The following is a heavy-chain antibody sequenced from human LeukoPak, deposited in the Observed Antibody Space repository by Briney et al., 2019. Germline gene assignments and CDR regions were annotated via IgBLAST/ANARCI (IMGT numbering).Heavy chain of an antibody. D-gene: IGHD3-9*01. Sequence: GASVKVSCKASGYTFTSYYMHWVRQAPGQGLEWMGIINPSGRSTSYAQKFQGRVTITAAESTSTAYMELSSLRSEDTAVYYCARGAGGFYDILTGYYTHYYYYMDVWGKGTTVTVSS. CDR1: GYTFTSYY. J-gene: IGHJ6*03. CDR2: INPSGRST. CDR3: ARGAGGFYDILTGYYTHYYYYMDV. V-gene: IGHV1-46*01.